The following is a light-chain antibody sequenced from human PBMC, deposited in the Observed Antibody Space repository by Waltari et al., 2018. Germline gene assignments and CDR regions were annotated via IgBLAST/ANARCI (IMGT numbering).Light chain of an antibody. V-gene: IGLV2-8*01. Sequence: QSALSQPPPASGSPGQSVTISCPGTSTAVGGYNYFPWYQQHPGKAPKFVIYEVTKRPSGVPDRFSGSKSGNTASLTVSGLQAEDEADYYCSSYAGSNIVVFGGGTKLTVL. CDR1: STAVGGYNY. J-gene: IGLJ2*01. CDR3: SSYAGSNIVV. CDR2: EVT.